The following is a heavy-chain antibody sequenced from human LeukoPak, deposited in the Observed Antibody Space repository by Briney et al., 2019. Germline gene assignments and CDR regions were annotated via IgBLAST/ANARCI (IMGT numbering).Heavy chain of an antibody. Sequence: ASVKVSCKASGYTFTSYDINWVRQATGQGLEWMGWMNPNSGNTGYAQKFQGRVTITRNTSISTAYMELSSLRSEDTAVYYCATDLRYSSGWYRFHWGQGTLVTVSS. CDR1: GYTFTSYD. CDR2: MNPNSGNT. V-gene: IGHV1-8*03. D-gene: IGHD6-19*01. CDR3: ATDLRYSSGWYRFH. J-gene: IGHJ4*02.